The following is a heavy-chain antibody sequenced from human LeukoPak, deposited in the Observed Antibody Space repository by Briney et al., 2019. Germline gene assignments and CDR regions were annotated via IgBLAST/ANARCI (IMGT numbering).Heavy chain of an antibody. D-gene: IGHD3-3*01. CDR1: GGTFSSYA. V-gene: IGHV1-69*05. CDR3: ARVVYYDFWSGYPDY. CDR2: IIPIFGTA. J-gene: IGHJ4*02. Sequence: ASVKVSCKASGGTFSSYAISWVRQAPGQGLEWMGGIIPIFGTANYAQKFQGRVTNTTDESTSTAYMELSSLRSEDTAVYYCARVVYYDFWSGYPDYWGQGTLVTVSS.